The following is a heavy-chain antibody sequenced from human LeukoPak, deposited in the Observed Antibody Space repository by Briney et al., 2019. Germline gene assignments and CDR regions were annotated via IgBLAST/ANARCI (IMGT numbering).Heavy chain of an antibody. Sequence: NPGGSLRLSCAASGFTFSSYGLNWVRQAPGKGLEWVSTISSGGHIYYEDSVKGRFTISRDNAKNSIFLQMNSLRAEDTAVYYCARDQDGGKYYYESSGYSHWGQGILVTVSS. CDR3: ARDQDGGKYYYESSGYSH. D-gene: IGHD3-22*01. CDR2: ISSGGHI. J-gene: IGHJ4*02. V-gene: IGHV3-21*01. CDR1: GFTFSSYG.